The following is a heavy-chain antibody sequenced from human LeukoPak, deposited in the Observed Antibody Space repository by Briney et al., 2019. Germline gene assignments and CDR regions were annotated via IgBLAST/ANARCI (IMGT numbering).Heavy chain of an antibody. V-gene: IGHV6-1*01. D-gene: IGHD3-10*01. CDR2: TYYTSRWNV. CDR3: AREGWFGEPPSHWFDP. J-gene: IGHJ5*02. Sequence: SQTLSLTFAISGDSVSSKSATWNWIRQSPSRGLEWLGRTYYTSRWNVDYAVSVKSRITINPDTSRNQFSLQLNSVTPEDTAVYYCAREGWFGEPPSHWFDPWGQGTLVTVSS. CDR1: GDSVSSKSAT.